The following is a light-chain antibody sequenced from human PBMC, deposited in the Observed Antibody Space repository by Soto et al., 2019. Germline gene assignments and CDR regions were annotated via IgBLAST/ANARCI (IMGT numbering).Light chain of an antibody. CDR3: HQTYSSPLT. CDR1: QSIANY. CDR2: AAS. J-gene: IGKJ4*01. V-gene: IGKV1-39*01. Sequence: DIQMTQSPSSLSASVGDRVTITCRATQSIANYLNWYQQKPGKAPKLLIFAASSLYDGVPSRFSGSQSGTDFTLTITSLQPEDFATYDCHQTYSSPLTFGGGTKVEIK.